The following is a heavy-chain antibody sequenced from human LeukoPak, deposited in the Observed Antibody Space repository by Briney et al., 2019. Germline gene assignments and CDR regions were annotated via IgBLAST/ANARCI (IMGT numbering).Heavy chain of an antibody. CDR1: GFTFGSYS. V-gene: IGHV3-21*01. D-gene: IGHD5-12*01. J-gene: IGHJ4*02. CDR2: ISSSSSYI. CDR3: ARSSLDIHYDY. Sequence: PGGSLRLSCAASGFTFGSYSMNWVRQAPGKGLEWVSSISSSSSYIYYADSVKGRFTISRDNAKNSLYLQMNSLRAEDTAVYYCARSSLDIHYDYWGQGTLVTVSS.